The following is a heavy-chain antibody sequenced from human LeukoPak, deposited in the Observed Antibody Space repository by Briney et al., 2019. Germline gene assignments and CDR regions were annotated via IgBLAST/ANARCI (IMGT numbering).Heavy chain of an antibody. CDR2: ISISGTTM. J-gene: IGHJ4*02. CDR1: GFTFSDYY. Sequence: PGGSLRLSCAASGFTFSDYYMSCIRQAPGKGLEWVSYISISGTTMYYADSVKGRFTISRDNAKNSLYLQMNSLRAEDTAVYYCARGRGTYYWGQGTLVTVSS. V-gene: IGHV3-11*01. CDR3: ARGRGTYY.